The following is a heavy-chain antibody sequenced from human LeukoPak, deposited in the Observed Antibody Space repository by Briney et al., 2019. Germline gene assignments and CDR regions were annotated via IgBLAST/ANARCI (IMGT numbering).Heavy chain of an antibody. CDR2: ISGSGGST. J-gene: IGHJ4*01. Sequence: GGSLRLSCAASGFTFSSYAMSWVRQAPGKGLEWVSAISGSGGSTYYADSVKGRFTISRDNSKNTLYLQMNSLRAEDTAVYYCPKDLTRGTSPLDYSGHGTLVTVSS. D-gene: IGHD4-23*01. CDR1: GFTFSSYA. CDR3: PKDLTRGTSPLDY. V-gene: IGHV3-23*01.